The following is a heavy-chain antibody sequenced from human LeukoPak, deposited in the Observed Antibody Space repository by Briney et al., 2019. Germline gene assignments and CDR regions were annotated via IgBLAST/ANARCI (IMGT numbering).Heavy chain of an antibody. Sequence: PSETLSLTCTVSGGSISSSSYYWGWTRQPPGKGLEWIGSIYYSGSTYYNPSLKSRVTISVDTSKNQFSLKLSSVTAADTAVYYCAIFLMITFGGVTPQDYWGQGTLVTVSS. CDR2: IYYSGST. J-gene: IGHJ4*02. D-gene: IGHD3-16*01. V-gene: IGHV4-39*07. CDR1: GGSISSSSYY. CDR3: AIFLMITFGGVTPQDY.